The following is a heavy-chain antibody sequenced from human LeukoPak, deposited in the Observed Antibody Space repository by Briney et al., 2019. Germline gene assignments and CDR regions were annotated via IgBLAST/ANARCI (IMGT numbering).Heavy chain of an antibody. V-gene: IGHV4-4*07. CDR1: GGSISNYY. Sequence: SETLSLTCTVSGGSISNYYWSWIRQPAGKGLEWIGRINTSGSGDYNPSLQSRVTMSVDTSKNQFSLKLTSVTAADTAVYYCAREYYYDSSGYYYRPYYFDYWGQGTLVTVSS. J-gene: IGHJ4*02. CDR3: AREYYYDSSGYYYRPYYFDY. CDR2: INTSGSG. D-gene: IGHD3-22*01.